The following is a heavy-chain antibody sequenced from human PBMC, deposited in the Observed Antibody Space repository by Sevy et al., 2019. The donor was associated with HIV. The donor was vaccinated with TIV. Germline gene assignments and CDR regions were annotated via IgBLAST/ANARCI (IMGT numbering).Heavy chain of an antibody. Sequence: GGSLRLSCAASGFTFSNAWMNWVRQAPGKGLEWVAAIPYDGSSKYYADSVKGRLTISRDNSKNTLYLQMNSLRAEDTALYYCAKGQTDYYDTSGPVDYWGQGTLVTVSS. CDR2: IPYDGSSK. CDR3: AKGQTDYYDTSGPVDY. CDR1: GFTFSNAW. V-gene: IGHV3-30*18. D-gene: IGHD3-22*01. J-gene: IGHJ4*02.